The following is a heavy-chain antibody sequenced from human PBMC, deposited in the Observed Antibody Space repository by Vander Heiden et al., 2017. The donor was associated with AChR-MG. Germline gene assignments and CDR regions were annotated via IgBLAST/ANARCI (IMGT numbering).Heavy chain of an antibody. CDR3: AKGASDLAVAGTGPFDY. D-gene: IGHD6-19*01. CDR2: ISGSGGST. CDR1: GFTFSSYA. J-gene: IGHJ4*02. Sequence: EVQLLESGGGLVQPGGSLRLSCAASGFTFSSYAMSWVRQAPGKGLEWVAAISGSGGSTYYADSVKGRFTISRDNSKNTLYLQMNSLRAEDTAVYYCAKGASDLAVAGTGPFDYWGQGTLVTVSS. V-gene: IGHV3-23*01.